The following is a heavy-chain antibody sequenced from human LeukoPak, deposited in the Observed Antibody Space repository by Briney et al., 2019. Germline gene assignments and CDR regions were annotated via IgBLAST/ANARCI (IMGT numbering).Heavy chain of an antibody. CDR2: INPSGGST. Sequence: GASVKVSCKASGYTFTSYYMHWVRQAPGQGLEWMGIINPSGGSTSYAQKFQGRVTMTRDMSTSTVYMELSSLRSEDTAVYYCARGGDSTRYYYYYYMDVWGEGTTVTVSS. CDR3: ARGGDSTRYYYYYYMDV. V-gene: IGHV1-46*01. CDR1: GYTFTSYY. D-gene: IGHD6-25*01. J-gene: IGHJ6*03.